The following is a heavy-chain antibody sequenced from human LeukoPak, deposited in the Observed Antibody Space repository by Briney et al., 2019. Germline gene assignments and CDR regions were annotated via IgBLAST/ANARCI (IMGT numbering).Heavy chain of an antibody. CDR3: AKDGVPDCSSTSCYFDY. J-gene: IGHJ4*02. V-gene: IGHV3-30*02. CDR2: IRYDGSNK. Sequence: PGGSLRLSCAASGFTFSSYGMHWVRQAPGKGLEWVAFIRYDGSNKYYADSVKGRFTISRDNSKNTLYLQMNSLRAEDTAVYYCAKDGVPDCSSTSCYFDYWGQGTLVTVSS. CDR1: GFTFSSYG. D-gene: IGHD2-2*01.